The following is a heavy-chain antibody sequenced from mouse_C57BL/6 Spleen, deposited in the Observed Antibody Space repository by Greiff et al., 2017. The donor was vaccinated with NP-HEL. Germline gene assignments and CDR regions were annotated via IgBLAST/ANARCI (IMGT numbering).Heavy chain of an antibody. CDR2: IWSGGRT. CDR1: GFSLTSYG. J-gene: IGHJ1*03. D-gene: IGHD1-1*01. Sequence: VQLQESGPGLVQPSQSLSITCTVSGFSLTSYGVHWVRQSPGKGLEWLGVIWSGGRTDYNAAFISRLSISKDNSKSQVFFKMNSLQADDTAIYYCARMTVVAYYWYFDVWGTGTTVTVSS. CDR3: ARMTVVAYYWYFDV. V-gene: IGHV2-2*01.